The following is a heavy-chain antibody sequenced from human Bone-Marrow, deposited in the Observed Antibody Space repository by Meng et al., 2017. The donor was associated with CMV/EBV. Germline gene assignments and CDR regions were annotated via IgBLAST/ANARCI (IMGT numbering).Heavy chain of an antibody. CDR1: GFTFDDYG. CDR3: VRTRFNWNYAS. D-gene: IGHD1-7*01. V-gene: IGHV3-20*04. J-gene: IGHJ3*01. CDR2: INWNGGST. Sequence: GESLKISCAASGFTFDDYGMSWVRQAPGKGLEWVSGINWNGGSTGYADSVKGRFTISRDNAKNSLYLQMDSLRVEETAVYYCVRTRFNWNYASWGQGTMVTVSS.